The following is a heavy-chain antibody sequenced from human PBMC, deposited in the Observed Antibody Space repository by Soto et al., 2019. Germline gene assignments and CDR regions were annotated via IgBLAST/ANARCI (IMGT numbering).Heavy chain of an antibody. Sequence: QVQLVQSGAEVKKPGSSVRVSCKASGTIFSSYTISWVRQAPGQGLEWMGRIIPILGETNSAQKFHGRVTLTADKSTNTAYMQLNSLRLEDTAVYYCARGLGGRMDDWGQGTTVTVSS. J-gene: IGHJ6*02. CDR3: ARGLGGRMDD. D-gene: IGHD3-16*01. CDR2: IIPILGET. CDR1: GTIFSSYT. V-gene: IGHV1-69*08.